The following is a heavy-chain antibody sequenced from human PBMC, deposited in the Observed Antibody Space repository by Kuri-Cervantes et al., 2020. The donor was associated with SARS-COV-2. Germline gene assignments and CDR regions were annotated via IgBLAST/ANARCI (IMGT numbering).Heavy chain of an antibody. Sequence: ESLKISCAVYGGSFSGYYWGWIRQPPGKGLEWIGEINHSGSTNYNPSLKSRVTVSVDTSKNQFSLKLSSVTAADTAVYYCARRGSSLYYYYGMDVWGQGTTVTVSS. CDR1: GGSFSGYY. J-gene: IGHJ6*02. CDR2: INHSGST. CDR3: ARRGSSLYYYYGMDV. D-gene: IGHD3-10*01. V-gene: IGHV4-34*01.